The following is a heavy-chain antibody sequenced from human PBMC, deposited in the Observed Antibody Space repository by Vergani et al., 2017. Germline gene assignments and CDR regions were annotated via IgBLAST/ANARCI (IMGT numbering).Heavy chain of an antibody. CDR3: ARADVSGSYYAYYYGMDV. Sequence: EVQLLESGGGLVQPGGSLRLSCAASGFTFSSYAMSWVRQAPGKGLEWVSAISGSGGSTYYADSVKGLFTISRDNSKNTLYLQMNSLRAEDTAVYYCARADVSGSYYAYYYGMDVWGQGTTVTVSS. CDR1: GFTFSSYA. J-gene: IGHJ6*02. CDR2: ISGSGGST. V-gene: IGHV3-23*01. D-gene: IGHD3-10*01.